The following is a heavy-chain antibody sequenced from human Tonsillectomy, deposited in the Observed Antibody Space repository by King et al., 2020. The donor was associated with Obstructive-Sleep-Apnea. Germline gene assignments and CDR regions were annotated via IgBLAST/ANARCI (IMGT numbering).Heavy chain of an antibody. V-gene: IGHV4-39*07. J-gene: IGHJ4*02. D-gene: IGHD4-11*01. CDR3: ARELRRLPGYFDY. Sequence: QLQESGPGLVKPSETLSLTCTVSGGSISTSSYYWGGIRQPPGKGLEWIGSIYFIGSTYYNPSLKHRVTRSVDTSTNQFSLKLGAVTAADTAVYYCARELRRLPGYFDYWGQGTLVTVSS. CDR1: GGSISTSSYY. CDR2: IYFIGST.